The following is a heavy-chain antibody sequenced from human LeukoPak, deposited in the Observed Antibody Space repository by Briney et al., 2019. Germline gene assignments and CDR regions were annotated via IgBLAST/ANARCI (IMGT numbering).Heavy chain of an antibody. J-gene: IGHJ6*04. CDR3: AELGITMIGGV. V-gene: IGHV3-48*01. Sequence: GGSLRLSCAASGFTFSDYSMNWVRQAPGKGLEWVSYISSSSNTIYYADSVKGRFTISRDNAKNSLYLQMNSLRAEDTAVYYCAELGITMIGGVWGKGNTGHRLL. CDR1: GFTFSDYS. D-gene: IGHD3-10*02. CDR2: ISSSSNTI.